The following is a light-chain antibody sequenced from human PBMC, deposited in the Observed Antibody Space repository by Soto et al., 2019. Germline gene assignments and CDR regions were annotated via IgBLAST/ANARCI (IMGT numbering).Light chain of an antibody. Sequence: QSVLTQSPSASGTPGQRVTISCSGSSSDIGSNSVNWYQQVPGTAPKLLIYSDYQRPSGVPERFSASKSGTSASLAISGLQSEDEAEYFCAAWDDSLNGYVVFGGGTQLTVL. J-gene: IGLJ2*01. CDR1: SSDIGSNS. CDR2: SDY. V-gene: IGLV1-44*01. CDR3: AAWDDSLNGYVV.